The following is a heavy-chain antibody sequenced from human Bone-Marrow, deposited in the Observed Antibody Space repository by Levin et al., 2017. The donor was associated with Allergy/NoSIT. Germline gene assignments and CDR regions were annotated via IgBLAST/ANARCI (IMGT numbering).Heavy chain of an antibody. Sequence: SQTLSLTCTVSGASISSYYWSWIRQPPGKGLEWIGYIYNSGVTNNNPSLKSRVTISLDTSKNQFSLKLTSVTAADTAVYYCARETIAARRSWFDPWGQGTLVTVSS. CDR1: GASISSYY. J-gene: IGHJ5*02. D-gene: IGHD6-6*01. CDR2: IYNSGVT. CDR3: ARETIAARRSWFDP. V-gene: IGHV4-59*01.